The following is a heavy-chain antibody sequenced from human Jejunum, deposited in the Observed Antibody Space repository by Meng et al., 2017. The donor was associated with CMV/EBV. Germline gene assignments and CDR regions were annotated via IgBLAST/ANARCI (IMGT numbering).Heavy chain of an antibody. J-gene: IGHJ4*02. V-gene: IGHV3-30*02. D-gene: IGHD6-19*01. CDR3: AKVGFGWYSIDY. CDR1: GFTFSIYG. Sequence: VTLVDLGGGVVPPGGSRILSVAASGFTFSIYGMHWVRQAPGKGLEWVAFIRYDGTVQNYADSVKGRFTISRDNSWNMLSLEMNSLRPEDTAVYYCAKVGFGWYSIDYWGQGTLVTVSS. CDR2: IRYDGTVQ.